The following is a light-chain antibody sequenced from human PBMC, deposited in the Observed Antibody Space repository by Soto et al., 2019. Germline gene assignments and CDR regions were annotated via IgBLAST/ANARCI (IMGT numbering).Light chain of an antibody. J-gene: IGKJ1*01. Sequence: VVVKLSPGTLPLSKEERATLSCRASQSVSSSYLAWYQQKPGQAPRLLIYGASSRATGIPDRFSGSGSGTDFTLTISRLEPEDFAVHYCQQYGSSPGTFGQGTKV. CDR3: QQYGSSPGT. CDR2: GAS. V-gene: IGKV3-20*01. CDR1: QSVSSSY.